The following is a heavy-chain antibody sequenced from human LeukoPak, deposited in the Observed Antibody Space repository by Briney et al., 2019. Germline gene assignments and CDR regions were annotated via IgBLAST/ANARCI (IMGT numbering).Heavy chain of an antibody. CDR1: GGSFSAYY. CDR3: APRGDIEHSYVYGKWFDP. D-gene: IGHD5-18*01. V-gene: IGHV4-34*01. J-gene: IGHJ5*02. CDR2: INHSGSS. Sequence: SETLSLTCAVYGGSFSAYYWTWIRQPPGKGLEWIGEINHSGSSNYNSSLRRRVTISVDTSYKQFSLRLSSVTAADTAVYYCAPRGDIEHSYVYGKWFDPWGQGTRVTVSS.